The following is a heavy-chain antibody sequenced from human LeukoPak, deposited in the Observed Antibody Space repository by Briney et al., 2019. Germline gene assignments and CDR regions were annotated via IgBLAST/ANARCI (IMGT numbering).Heavy chain of an antibody. J-gene: IGHJ4*02. V-gene: IGHV1-2*02. CDR3: ARGDHYDVLTGFQTPSHLSDY. CDR2: INTNSGDT. Sequence: ASVKVSCKASGYTFTGYYVHWVRQAPGQGLEWMGWINTNSGDTNYAQKFQGRVTMTRDTSISTAYMELSMLTSDDTAVYYCARGDHYDVLTGFQTPSHLSDYWGQGTLVTVSS. D-gene: IGHD3-9*01. CDR1: GYTFTGYY.